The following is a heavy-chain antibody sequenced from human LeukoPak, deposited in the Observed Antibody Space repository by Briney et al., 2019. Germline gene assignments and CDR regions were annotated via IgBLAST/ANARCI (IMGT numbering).Heavy chain of an antibody. CDR3: ARAPHTSPTDYYFDF. V-gene: IGHV4-39*07. CDR1: RGLITNNSYF. J-gene: IGHJ4*02. Sequence: SETLSLICSVSRGLITNNSYFWGWIRQAPGKGLEWIGNIFYSGTTYYNPSLPSLKGRITILVDTSKNQFSLKLTSVTAADTALYFCARAPHTSPTDYYFDFWGPGTLVTVSS. D-gene: IGHD1-14*01. CDR2: IFYSGTT.